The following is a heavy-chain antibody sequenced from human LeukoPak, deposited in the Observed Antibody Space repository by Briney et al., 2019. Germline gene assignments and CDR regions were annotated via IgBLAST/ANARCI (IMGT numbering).Heavy chain of an antibody. J-gene: IGHJ4*02. CDR1: GFTFSSYE. V-gene: IGHV3-48*03. Sequence: PGGSLRLSCAASGFTFSSYEMNWVRQAPGKGLEWVSYISSSGSTIYYADSVKGRFTISRDNAKNSLYLQMNSLRAEDTAVYYCARGSDDYVWGSYPPTDPYFDYWGQGTLVTVSS. CDR3: ARGSDDYVWGSYPPTDPYFDY. D-gene: IGHD3-16*02. CDR2: ISSSGSTI.